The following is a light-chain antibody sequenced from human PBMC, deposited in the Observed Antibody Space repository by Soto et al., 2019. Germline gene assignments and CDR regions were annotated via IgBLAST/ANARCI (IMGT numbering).Light chain of an antibody. CDR1: QYISTS. CDR3: QQSYSTSWT. CDR2: GTS. V-gene: IGKV1-39*01. Sequence: MQRTPPPSSVCACLGGSDTITCRASQYISTSLAWYHQRPGEAPHLLIYGTSGLQSGPPSRFSGSGSGTDFTLTISSLQREDFATYYCQQSYSTSWTLGQGTKVDIK. J-gene: IGKJ1*01.